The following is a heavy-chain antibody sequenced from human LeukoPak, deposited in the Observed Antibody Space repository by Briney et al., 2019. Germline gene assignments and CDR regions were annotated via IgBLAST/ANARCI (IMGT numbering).Heavy chain of an antibody. D-gene: IGHD6-25*01. J-gene: IGHJ4*02. CDR3: AKDLLAAAESFDY. V-gene: IGHV3-30*18. Sequence: GGSLRLSCAASGFTFSSYGMHWVRQAPGKGLEWVAVISYDGSNKYYADSVKGRFTISRDNSKNTLYLQMNSLRAEDTAVYYCAKDLLAAAESFDYWGQGTLVTVSS. CDR2: ISYDGSNK. CDR1: GFTFSSYG.